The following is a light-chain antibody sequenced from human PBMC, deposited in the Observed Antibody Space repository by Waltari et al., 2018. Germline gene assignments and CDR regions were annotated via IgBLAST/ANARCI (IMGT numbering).Light chain of an antibody. Sequence: QSALTQPAPVSGSPGQSITLSCTGTSSDVGFYNLVSWYQQHPDKAPKLMVYEVIERPSGVSNRFSGSKSGNTASLTISVLQAEDGADYYCCSYAGRNSWVFGGGTKLTVL. J-gene: IGLJ3*02. CDR3: CSYAGRNSWV. V-gene: IGLV2-23*02. CDR2: EVI. CDR1: SSDVGFYNL.